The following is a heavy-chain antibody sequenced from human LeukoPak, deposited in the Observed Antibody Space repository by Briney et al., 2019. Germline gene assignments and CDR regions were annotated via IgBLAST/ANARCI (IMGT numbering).Heavy chain of an antibody. D-gene: IGHD6-6*01. CDR2: ISSSGGST. CDR1: GFTFSSYA. V-gene: IGHV3-23*01. CDR3: AKGGSGSSSGRYFDY. J-gene: IGHJ4*02. Sequence: GGSLRLSCAASGFTFSSYAMSWVRQAPRKGLEWVSAISSSGGSTYYADSVKGRFTISRDNSKNTLYLQMNSLRAEDTAVYYCAKGGSGSSSGRYFDYWGQGTLVTVSS.